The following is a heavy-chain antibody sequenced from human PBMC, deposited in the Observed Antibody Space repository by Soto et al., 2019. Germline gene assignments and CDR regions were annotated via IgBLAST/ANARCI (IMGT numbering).Heavy chain of an antibody. CDR2: IYYSGST. CDR1: GGSISSDY. J-gene: IGHJ5*02. Sequence: SETLSLTCTVSGGSISSDYWSWIRQPPGKGLEWIGYIYYSGSTNYNPSLKSRVTISVDTSKNQFSLKLSSVTAADTAVYYCARQAGRYSSSWFDPWGQGTLVTVSS. D-gene: IGHD6-13*01. V-gene: IGHV4-59*01. CDR3: ARQAGRYSSSWFDP.